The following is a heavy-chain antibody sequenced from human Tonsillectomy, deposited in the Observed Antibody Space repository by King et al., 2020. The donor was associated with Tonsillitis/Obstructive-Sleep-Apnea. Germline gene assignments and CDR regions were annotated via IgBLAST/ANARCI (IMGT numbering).Heavy chain of an antibody. CDR3: ACLCVDTFDI. D-gene: IGHD3-10*02. CDR1: GFTFSRYA. J-gene: IGHJ3*02. CDR2: IWYDGSNK. V-gene: IGHV3-33*01. Sequence: VQLVESGGGVVQPGRSLRLSCAASGFTFSRYAMHWVRQAPGKGLEWVAVIWYDGSNKYYADSVKGRFTISRDNSKNTLYLQMNSLRAEDTAVYYCACLCVDTFDIWGQGTMVTASS.